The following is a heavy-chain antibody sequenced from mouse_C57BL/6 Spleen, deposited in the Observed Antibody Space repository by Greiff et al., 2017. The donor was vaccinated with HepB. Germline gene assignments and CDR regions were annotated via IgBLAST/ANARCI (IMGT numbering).Heavy chain of an antibody. D-gene: IGHD1-1*01. J-gene: IGHJ2*01. Sequence: EVHLVESGGGLVKPGGSLKLSCAASGFTFSDYGMHWVRQAPEKGLEWVAYISSGSSTIYYADTVKGRFTISRDNAKNTLFLQMTSLRSEATAMYYCARWGPIYYYGSSYFDYWGQGTTLTVSS. V-gene: IGHV5-17*01. CDR2: ISSGSSTI. CDR3: ARWGPIYYYGSSYFDY. CDR1: GFTFSDYG.